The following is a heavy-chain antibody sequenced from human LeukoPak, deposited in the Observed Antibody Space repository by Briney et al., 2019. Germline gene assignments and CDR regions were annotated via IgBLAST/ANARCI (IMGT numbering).Heavy chain of an antibody. CDR3: ARAPSGYYPYFDY. CDR2: ISYDGSNE. CDR1: EFTFSRYW. Sequence: GGSLRLSCAASEFTFSRYWMSWVRQAPGKGLEWVAVISYDGSNEYYVDSVKGRFTISRDNSKNTLYLQTDSLRAEDTAVYYCARAPSGYYPYFDYWGQGTLVTVSS. D-gene: IGHD3-22*01. J-gene: IGHJ4*02. V-gene: IGHV3-30*03.